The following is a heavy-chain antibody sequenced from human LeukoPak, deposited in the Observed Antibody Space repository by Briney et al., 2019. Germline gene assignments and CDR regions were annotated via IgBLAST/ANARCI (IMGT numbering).Heavy chain of an antibody. CDR2: LSGGGGDT. CDR1: GLTFSNYA. CDR3: AKGGISLVRGSFDY. J-gene: IGHJ4*02. V-gene: IGHV3-23*01. D-gene: IGHD3-10*01. Sequence: PGGSLRLSCAVSGLTFSNYAMSWVRQAPGRGLEWVSALSGGGGDTYYAGSVKGRFTISRDNSKNMLYLQMNSLRTEDTAVYYCAKGGISLVRGSFDYWGQGALVIVSS.